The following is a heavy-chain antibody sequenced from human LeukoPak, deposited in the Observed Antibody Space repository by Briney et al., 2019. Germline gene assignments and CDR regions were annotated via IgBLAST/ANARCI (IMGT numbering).Heavy chain of an antibody. CDR2: IKKDGREI. V-gene: IGHV3-74*01. CDR1: GFTFSSYW. J-gene: IGHJ4*02. D-gene: IGHD3-10*01. Sequence: GGSLRLSCAASGFTFSSYWMSWVRQAPGKGLMWVARIKKDGREINYADSVKGRFTVSRDNAKNTLSLQMNTLRAEDTAVYYCARDLVLGSGSYGLWGQGALVTVS. CDR3: ARDLVLGSGSYGL.